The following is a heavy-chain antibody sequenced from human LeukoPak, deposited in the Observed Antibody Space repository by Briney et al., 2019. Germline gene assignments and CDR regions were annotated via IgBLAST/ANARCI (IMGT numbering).Heavy chain of an antibody. V-gene: IGHV3-48*04. CDR3: ASPAARRSELHLSGNYYYMDV. Sequence: GGSLRLSCAASGFTFSSYSMYWVRQAPGKGLEWVSYISSSSSTIYYADSVKGRFTISRDNAKNSLYLQMNSLRAEDTAVYYCASPAARRSELHLSGNYYYMDVWGKGTTVTVSS. CDR2: ISSSSSTI. D-gene: IGHD1-7*01. J-gene: IGHJ6*03. CDR1: GFTFSSYS.